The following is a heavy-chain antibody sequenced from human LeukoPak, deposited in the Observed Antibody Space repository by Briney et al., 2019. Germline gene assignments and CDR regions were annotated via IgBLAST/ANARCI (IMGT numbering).Heavy chain of an antibody. V-gene: IGHV3-23*01. D-gene: IGHD5-18*01. CDR1: GFTFSSYA. Sequence: SGGSLRLSCAASGFTFSSYAMSWVRQAPGKGLEWVSSISISGGSTYYADSVKGRFTISRDNSKNTLYLQMSRLRVDDTAVYFCARSMRGFTYGKFDYWGQGTLVTVSS. CDR3: ARSMRGFTYGKFDY. J-gene: IGHJ4*02. CDR2: ISISGGST.